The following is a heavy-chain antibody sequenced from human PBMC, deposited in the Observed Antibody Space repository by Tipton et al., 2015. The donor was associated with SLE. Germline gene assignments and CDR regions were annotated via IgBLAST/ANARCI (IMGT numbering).Heavy chain of an antibody. D-gene: IGHD4-17*01. CDR2: IYYSGST. CDR3: ARHAGDYAYFDS. J-gene: IGHJ4*02. Sequence: TLSLTCTVSGGSISSYYWGWIRQPPGKGLEWIGYIYYSGSTSYNPSLKSRVTISEDTSKQQFSLKLTSLTAADTAVYYCARHAGDYAYFDSWGQGILVTVSS. V-gene: IGHV4-59*08. CDR1: GGSISSYY.